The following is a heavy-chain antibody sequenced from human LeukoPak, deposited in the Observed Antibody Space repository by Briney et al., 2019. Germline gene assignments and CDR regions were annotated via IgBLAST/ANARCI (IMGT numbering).Heavy chain of an antibody. V-gene: IGHV1-46*01. CDR3: ASGPSDSSGYYYTPGFDY. CDR1: GYTFTSYY. D-gene: IGHD3-22*01. CDR2: INPSGGST. Sequence: GASVKVSCKASGYTFTSYYMHWVRQAPGQGLEWMGIINPSGGSTSYAQKFQGRVTMTRDTSTSTVYIELSSLRSEDTAVYYCASGPSDSSGYYYTPGFDYWGQGTLVTVSS. J-gene: IGHJ4*02.